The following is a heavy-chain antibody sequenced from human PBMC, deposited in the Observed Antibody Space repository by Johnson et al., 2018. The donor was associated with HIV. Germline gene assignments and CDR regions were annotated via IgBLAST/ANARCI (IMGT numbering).Heavy chain of an antibody. Sequence: VQLVESGGGVVQPGRSLRLSCAASGFTFSNAWMSWVRQSPGKGLEWISGINWNGHGTGYADSVKGRFTVSRDNAKNSLYLQMNSLRAEDTALYYCARARWYLGGGSCCAVDIWGQGTMVTVSS. CDR3: ARARWYLGGGSCCAVDI. D-gene: IGHD2-15*01. J-gene: IGHJ3*02. CDR1: GFTFSNAW. CDR2: INWNGHGT. V-gene: IGHV3-20*04.